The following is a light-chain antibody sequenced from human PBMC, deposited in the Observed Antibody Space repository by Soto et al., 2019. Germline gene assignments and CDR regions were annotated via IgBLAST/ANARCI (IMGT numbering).Light chain of an antibody. CDR1: RSVSSN. V-gene: IGKV3-15*01. CDR2: GAS. Sequence: EIVMTQSPATLSVSPGERATLSCRASRSVSSNLAWYQQKPGQAPRLLMYGASTSATGIPARFSGSGSGTEFTLTISRLQSEDFAVYYCQQYNNWPPYTFGQGTKLEIK. CDR3: QQYNNWPPYT. J-gene: IGKJ2*01.